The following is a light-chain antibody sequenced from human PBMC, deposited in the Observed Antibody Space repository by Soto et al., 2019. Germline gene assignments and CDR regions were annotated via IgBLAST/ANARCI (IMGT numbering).Light chain of an antibody. CDR3: QQYGS. Sequence: EIVLTQSPATLSVSLGDSATLSCRASQSVSLSLAWFQMRPGQPPRLLIYGASSRATGIPDRFSGSGSGTDFTLTISRLEPEDFAVYYCQQYGSFGQGTKVDI. V-gene: IGKV3-20*01. CDR2: GAS. CDR1: QSVSLS. J-gene: IGKJ1*01.